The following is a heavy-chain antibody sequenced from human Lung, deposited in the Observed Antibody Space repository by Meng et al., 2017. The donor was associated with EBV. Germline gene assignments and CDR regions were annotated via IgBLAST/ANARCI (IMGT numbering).Heavy chain of an antibody. V-gene: IGHV4-39*01. D-gene: IGHD6-19*01. Sequence: QLLLQQLGPGLLKPSASLFLTCTVSGGSISSSSYYWGWIRQPPGKGLEWIGSIYYSGSTYYNPSLKSRVTISVDTSKNQFSLKLSSVTAADTAVYYCARPSIAVAGWDYWGQGTLVTVFS. CDR2: IYYSGST. CDR1: GGSISSSSYY. CDR3: ARPSIAVAGWDY. J-gene: IGHJ4*02.